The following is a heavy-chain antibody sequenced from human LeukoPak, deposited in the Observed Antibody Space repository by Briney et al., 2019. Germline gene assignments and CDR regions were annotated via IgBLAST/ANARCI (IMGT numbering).Heavy chain of an antibody. J-gene: IGHJ4*02. Sequence: GGSLRLSCAASRFTFSSYSMNWVRQAPGMGLEWVSSISSSGSYIYYADSVKGRFTISRDNAKNSLYLQMNSLRAEDTAVYYCAQTWSSSSQSYWGQGTLVTVSS. CDR2: ISSSGSYI. V-gene: IGHV3-21*01. CDR1: RFTFSSYS. D-gene: IGHD6-6*01. CDR3: AQTWSSSSQSY.